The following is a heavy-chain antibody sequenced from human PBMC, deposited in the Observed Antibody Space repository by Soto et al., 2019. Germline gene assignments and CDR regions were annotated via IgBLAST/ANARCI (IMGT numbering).Heavy chain of an antibody. D-gene: IGHD5-12*01. CDR3: AKAPDPVVATIGDYYYYGMDV. V-gene: IGHV3-23*01. Sequence: EVQLLESGGGLVQPGGSLRLSCAASGFTFSSYAMSWVRQAPGKGLEWVSAISGSGGSTYYADSVKGRFTISRDNSKNTLYLQMTSLRAEATAVYYCAKAPDPVVATIGDYYYYGMDVWGQGTTVTVSS. CDR1: GFTFSSYA. J-gene: IGHJ6*02. CDR2: ISGSGGST.